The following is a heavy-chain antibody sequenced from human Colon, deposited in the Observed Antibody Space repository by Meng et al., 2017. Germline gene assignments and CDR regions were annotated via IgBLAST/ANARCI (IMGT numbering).Heavy chain of an antibody. J-gene: IGHJ5*02. D-gene: IGHD6-19*01. CDR2: INHSGST. Sequence: QVLLRRGGARLLKPSETLSLTLAVYGGCFSGCYGSWIRQPPGKGLEWIGEINHSGSTNYNPSLKSRVTISVDTSKNQFSLKLSSVTAADTAVYYCARERLSSGWYGGRWFDPWGQGTLVTVSS. CDR1: GGCFSGCY. V-gene: IGHV4-34*01. CDR3: ARERLSSGWYGGRWFDP.